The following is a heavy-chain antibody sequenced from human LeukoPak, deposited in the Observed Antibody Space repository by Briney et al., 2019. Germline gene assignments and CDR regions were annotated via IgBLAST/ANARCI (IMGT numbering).Heavy chain of an antibody. Sequence: SETLSLTCTVSGGSISSYYWRWIRQPPGKGLEWIGYIYSSGTTNYNPSLESRVTISLDTSKNHFSLKLSSVTAADTALYYCARLRRWELRVFDYWGQGTLVTVSS. V-gene: IGHV4-59*08. CDR1: GGSISSYY. CDR2: IYSSGTT. D-gene: IGHD1-26*01. J-gene: IGHJ4*02. CDR3: ARLRRWELRVFDY.